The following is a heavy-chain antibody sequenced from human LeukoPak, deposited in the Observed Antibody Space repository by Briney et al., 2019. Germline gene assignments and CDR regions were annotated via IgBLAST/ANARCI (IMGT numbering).Heavy chain of an antibody. CDR3: AKGVGSSGYYYQNHFDY. CDR1: GFTFSNYG. V-gene: IGHV3-30*18. CDR2: ISYDGSNK. J-gene: IGHJ4*02. Sequence: GGSLRLSRAASGFTFSNYGMHWVRQAPGKGLEWVAIISYDGSNKYYADSVKGRFTVSRDNSKNTLYLQMSSLGVEDTAVYYCAKGVGSSGYYYQNHFDYWGQGTLVTVSS. D-gene: IGHD3-22*01.